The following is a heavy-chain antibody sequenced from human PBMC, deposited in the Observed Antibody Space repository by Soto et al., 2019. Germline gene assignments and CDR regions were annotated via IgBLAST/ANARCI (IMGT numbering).Heavy chain of an antibody. D-gene: IGHD3-10*01. V-gene: IGHV1-46*01. CDR3: AREGRMGSGNQIGMDV. CDR1: GYTFTSYY. CDR2: INPSGGST. Sequence: ASGKVSCKASGYTFTSYYMHWVRQAPGQGLEWMGIINPSGGSTSYAQKFQGRVTMTRDTSTSTVYMELSSLRSEDTAVYYCAREGRMGSGNQIGMDVWGQGTTVTVSS. J-gene: IGHJ6*02.